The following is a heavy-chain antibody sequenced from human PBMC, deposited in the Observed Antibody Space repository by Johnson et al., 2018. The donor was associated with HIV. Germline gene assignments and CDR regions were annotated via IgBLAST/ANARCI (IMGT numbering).Heavy chain of an antibody. CDR3: ARNGLIPAAKGVAFDI. D-gene: IGHD2-2*01. Sequence: MQLVESGGGVVQPGRSLRLSCAASGFTFYNYAMSWVRQTPGKGLEWVSGINWHGGSTGYADSVKGRFTISRDNTKNSVYLQMNSLRAEDTAVYYCARNGLIPAAKGVAFDIWGQGTTVTVSS. CDR1: GFTFYNYA. V-gene: IGHV3-20*04. CDR2: INWHGGST. J-gene: IGHJ3*02.